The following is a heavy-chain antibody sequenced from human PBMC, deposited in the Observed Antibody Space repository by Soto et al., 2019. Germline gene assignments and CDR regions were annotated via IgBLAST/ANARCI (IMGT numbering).Heavy chain of an antibody. J-gene: IGHJ4*02. CDR1: GFSFGSYA. CDR2: IGGYGHTT. V-gene: IGHV3-23*01. CDR3: VKGGPTVIYFDH. Sequence: EVQLLESGGGLGQPGGSLRLSCAASGFSFGSYAMTWVRQAPGKGLEWVSSIGGYGHTTHYAEFVQGRFIISRDDSKKTMDLQMNSLRVEDTAVYYCVKGGPTVIYFDHWGQGNLVSVSS. D-gene: IGHD4-17*01.